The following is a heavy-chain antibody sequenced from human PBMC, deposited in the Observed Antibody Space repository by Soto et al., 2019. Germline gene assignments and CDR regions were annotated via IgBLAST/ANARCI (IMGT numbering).Heavy chain of an antibody. CDR3: ARWAGRGYFDWYRGFDP. CDR1: GYSFTSYW. CDR2: IDPSDSYT. V-gene: IGHV5-10-1*01. Sequence: GESLKISCKGSGYSFTSYWISWVRQMPGKGLEWMGRIDPSDSYTNYSPSFQGHVTISADKSISTAYLQWGSLKASDTAMYYCARWAGRGYFDWYRGFDPWGQGTLVTVSS. J-gene: IGHJ5*02. D-gene: IGHD3-9*01.